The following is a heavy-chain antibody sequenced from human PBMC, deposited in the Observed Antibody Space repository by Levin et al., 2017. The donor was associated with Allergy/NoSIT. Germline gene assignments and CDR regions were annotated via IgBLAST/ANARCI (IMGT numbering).Heavy chain of an antibody. CDR3: ARDLGRAAAGTWALSSGWYPSFGYYYYGMDV. J-gene: IGHJ6*02. D-gene: IGHD6-13*01. Sequence: PGGSLRLSCAASGFTFSSYGMHWVRQAPGKGLEWVAVIWYDGSNKYYADSVKGRFTISRDNSKNTLYLQMNSLRAEDTAVYYCARDLGRAAAGTWALSSGWYPSFGYYYYGMDVWGQGTLVTVSS. V-gene: IGHV3-33*01. CDR2: IWYDGSNK. CDR1: GFTFSSYG.